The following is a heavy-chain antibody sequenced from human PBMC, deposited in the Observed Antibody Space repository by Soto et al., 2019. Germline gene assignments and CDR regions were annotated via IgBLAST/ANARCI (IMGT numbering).Heavy chain of an antibody. CDR3: ARGGSGYHTGRGFAGAMDV. CDR2: ISPYNGHT. J-gene: IGHJ6*02. V-gene: IGHV1-18*04. Sequence: QVQLVQSGAEVKKPGASVKVSCKASGYIFTGYGISWVRQAPGQGLEWIGWISPYNGHTEYAQSLQGRLTVTADKSTTTANVEVGSLRSDDTAVYYCARGGSGYHTGRGFAGAMDVWGQGTTVTVSS. D-gene: IGHD3-3*01. CDR1: GYIFTGYG.